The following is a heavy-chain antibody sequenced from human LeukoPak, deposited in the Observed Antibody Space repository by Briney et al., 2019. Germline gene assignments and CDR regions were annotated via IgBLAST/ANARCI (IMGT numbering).Heavy chain of an antibody. Sequence: SVKVSCKASGGTFSSYAISWVRQAPGQGLEWMGGIIPIFDTANYAQKFQGRVTITADESTSTAYMELSSLRSEDTAVYYCARDYYDSSGFPTTDYWGQGTLVTVSS. CDR3: ARDYYDSSGFPTTDY. CDR2: IIPIFDTA. D-gene: IGHD3-22*01. J-gene: IGHJ4*02. CDR1: GGTFSSYA. V-gene: IGHV1-69*13.